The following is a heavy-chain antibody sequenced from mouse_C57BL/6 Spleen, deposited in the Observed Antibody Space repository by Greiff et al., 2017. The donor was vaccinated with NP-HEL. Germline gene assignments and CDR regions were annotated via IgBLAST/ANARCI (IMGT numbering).Heavy chain of an antibody. CDR2: LYPGDGDT. Sequence: QVQLKQSGPELVKPGASVKISCKASGYAFSSSWMNWVKQRPGKGLEWIGRLYPGDGDTNSNGKFKGKATLTADKSSSTAYLQLSNLTSEDSAVDFFARGNYGSPLDYWGQGTTLTVSS. CDR1: GYAFSSSW. D-gene: IGHD1-1*01. V-gene: IGHV1-82*01. CDR3: ARGNYGSPLDY. J-gene: IGHJ2*01.